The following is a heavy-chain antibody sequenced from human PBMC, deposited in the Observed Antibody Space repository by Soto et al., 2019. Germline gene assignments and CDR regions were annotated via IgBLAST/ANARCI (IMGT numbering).Heavy chain of an antibody. V-gene: IGHV1-46*01. CDR1: GYTFTSYY. CDR2: INPSGGST. CDR3: AREGHGSATTQGYGMDV. D-gene: IGHD3-10*01. Sequence: QVQLVQSGAEVKKPGASVKVSCKASGYTFTSYYMHWVRQAPGQGLEWMGIINPSGGSTSYAQKFQGRVTMTRDTSTSTVYMELSSLRSEDTAVYYCAREGHGSATTQGYGMDVWGQGTTVTVSS. J-gene: IGHJ6*02.